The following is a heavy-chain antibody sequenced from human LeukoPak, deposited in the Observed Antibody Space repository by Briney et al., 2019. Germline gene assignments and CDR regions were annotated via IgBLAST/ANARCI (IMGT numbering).Heavy chain of an antibody. CDR2: INPNSGDT. Sequence: GASVKVSCKASGYTFTGYYMHWVRQAPGQGLEWMGWINPNSGDTNYAQKFQGRVTMTRDTSISTAYMELSRLRSDDTAVYFCARGVTGGWYGDFQHWGQGTLVTVSS. CDR3: ARGVTGGWYGDFQH. V-gene: IGHV1-2*02. CDR1: GYTFTGYY. D-gene: IGHD6-19*01. J-gene: IGHJ1*01.